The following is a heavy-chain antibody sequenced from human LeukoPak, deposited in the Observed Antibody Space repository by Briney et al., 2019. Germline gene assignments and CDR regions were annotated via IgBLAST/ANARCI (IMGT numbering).Heavy chain of an antibody. D-gene: IGHD3-3*01. CDR1: GGSIRSSYYY. Sequence: SETLSLTCTVSGGSIRSSYYYWGWIRQPPGKGLEWIGSIYDSGSTYYNPSLKSRVTISVDTSKNQFSLKLNSVTAADTAVYYCARRGYGSGYYNWFDPWGQGTLVTVSS. CDR2: IYDSGST. CDR3: ARRGYGSGYYNWFDP. V-gene: IGHV4-39*01. J-gene: IGHJ5*02.